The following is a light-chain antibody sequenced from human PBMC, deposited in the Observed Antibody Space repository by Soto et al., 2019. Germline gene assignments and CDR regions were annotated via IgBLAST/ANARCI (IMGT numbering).Light chain of an antibody. CDR1: QDISNY. V-gene: IGKV1-33*01. J-gene: IGKJ4*01. Sequence: DIQMTQSPSSLSASLGDRVTITCQASQDISNYLHWYQQKPGKAPKLLIYDASTLETGVPSRFSGSGSGTDFTFTISILQPEDIATYYCQHYDNLPFGGGTKVEIK. CDR2: DAS. CDR3: QHYDNLP.